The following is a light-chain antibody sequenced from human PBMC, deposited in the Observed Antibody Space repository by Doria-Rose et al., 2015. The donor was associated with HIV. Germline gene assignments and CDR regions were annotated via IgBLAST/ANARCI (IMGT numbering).Light chain of an antibody. J-gene: IGKJ2*01. V-gene: IGKV1-39*01. CDR2: TAS. CDR3: QQSFSTPRT. Sequence: ITCRASQNIGGYLNWYQQKLGKAPKFLIYTASNLQSGVPSRFSGSGPGTDFTLTISSLQPEDFATYFCQQSFSTPRTFGQGTKLEIK. CDR1: QNIGGY.